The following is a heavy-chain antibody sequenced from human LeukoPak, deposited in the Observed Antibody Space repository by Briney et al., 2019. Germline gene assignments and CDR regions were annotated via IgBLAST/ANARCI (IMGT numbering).Heavy chain of an antibody. CDR3: ARSIAAAGDLDY. CDR1: GYTLTGYY. V-gene: IGHV1-2*02. D-gene: IGHD6-13*01. Sequence: ASVKVSCKASGYTLTGYYMHWVRQAPGQGLEWMGWINPNSGGTNYAQKFQRRVTMTRDTSISTAYMELSRLRSDDTAVYYCARSIAAAGDLDYWGQGTLVTVSS. CDR2: INPNSGGT. J-gene: IGHJ4*02.